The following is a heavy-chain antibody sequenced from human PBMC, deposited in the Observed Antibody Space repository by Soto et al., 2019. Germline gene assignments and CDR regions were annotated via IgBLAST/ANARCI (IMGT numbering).Heavy chain of an antibody. J-gene: IGHJ4*02. CDR3: ARDILTGYYLDY. D-gene: IGHD3-9*01. V-gene: IGHV1-46*01. CDR2: INPSGGST. CDR1: GYTFTSYD. Sequence: QVQLVQSGAEVKKPGASVKVSCKASGYTFTSYDINWVRQATGQGLEWMGIINPSGGSTSYAQKFQGRVTMTRATSTSTVYMELSSLRSEDTAVYYCARDILTGYYLDYWGQGTLVTVSS.